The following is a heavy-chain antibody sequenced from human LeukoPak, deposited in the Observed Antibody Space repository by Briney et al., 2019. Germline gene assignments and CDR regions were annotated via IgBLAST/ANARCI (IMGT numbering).Heavy chain of an antibody. Sequence: PGGSLRLSCAASGFTVSSNYMNWVRQAPGKGLEWVSVIYSGGSTYYADSVKGRFTISRDNSKSTLYLQMNSLRVEDTAVYYCARGIAVADTGFFDYWGQGTLVTVSS. CDR3: ARGIAVADTGFFDY. CDR2: IYSGGST. CDR1: GFTVSSNY. D-gene: IGHD6-19*01. V-gene: IGHV3-66*01. J-gene: IGHJ4*02.